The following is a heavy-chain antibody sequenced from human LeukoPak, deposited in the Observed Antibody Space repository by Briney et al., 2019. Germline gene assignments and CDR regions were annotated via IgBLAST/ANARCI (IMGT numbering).Heavy chain of an antibody. CDR1: GFTFSSYE. CDR2: ISSSGSTI. Sequence: GGSLRLSCAASGFTFSSYEMNWVRQAPRKGLEWVLYISSSGSTIYYADSVKGRFTISRDKAKISFYLQMNSLRAEDTAVYYCAIGLYYYDSSGYYVSWGQGTLVTVSS. J-gene: IGHJ5*02. CDR3: AIGLYYYDSSGYYVS. D-gene: IGHD3-22*01. V-gene: IGHV3-48*03.